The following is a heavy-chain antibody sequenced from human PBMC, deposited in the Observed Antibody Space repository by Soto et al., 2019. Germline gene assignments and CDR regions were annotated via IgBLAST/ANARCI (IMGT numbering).Heavy chain of an antibody. CDR3: AKGSRGGSYGYFDY. CDR1: GFTFSSYA. CDR2: ISGSGGNT. J-gene: IGHJ4*02. V-gene: IGHV3-23*01. Sequence: PGGSLRLSCAASGFTFSSYAMTWVRQAPGKGLEWVSGISGSGGNTYYADSVKGRFTISRDNSKNTLYLQMNSLRAEDTAVYYCAKGSRGGSYGYFDYWGQETLVTVSS. D-gene: IGHD1-26*01.